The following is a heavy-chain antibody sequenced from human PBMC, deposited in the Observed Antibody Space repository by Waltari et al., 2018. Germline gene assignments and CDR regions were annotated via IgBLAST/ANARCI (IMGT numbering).Heavy chain of an antibody. CDR3: ARQQSIVGAKVAFDI. CDR2: IIPIFGTA. CDR1: GGTFTSYA. V-gene: IGHV1-69*14. D-gene: IGHD1-26*01. Sequence: QVQLVQSGAEVKKPGSSVKVSCKASGGTFTSYAIRWVRQAAGQGLEWMVGIIPIFGTANYAQKFQGRVTITADKSTSTAYMELSSLRSEDTAVYYCARQQSIVGAKVAFDIWGQGTMVTVSS. J-gene: IGHJ3*02.